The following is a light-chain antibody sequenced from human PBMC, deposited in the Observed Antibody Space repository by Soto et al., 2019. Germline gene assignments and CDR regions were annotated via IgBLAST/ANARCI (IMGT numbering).Light chain of an antibody. CDR3: CSYAGSSTYV. J-gene: IGLJ1*01. CDR1: SSVVGSYNL. V-gene: IGLV2-23*02. CDR2: EVS. Sequence: QSVLTQPASMSGSPGQSITISCTGTSSVVGSYNLVSWYQQHPGKAPKLMIYEVSKRPSGVSNRFSGSKPGNTASLTISGLQAEDEADYYCCSYAGSSTYVFGPGTKVTVL.